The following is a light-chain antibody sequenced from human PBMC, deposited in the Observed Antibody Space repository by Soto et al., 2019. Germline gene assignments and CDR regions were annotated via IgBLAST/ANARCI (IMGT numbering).Light chain of an antibody. V-gene: IGKV3-11*01. CDR1: QSVSSY. CDR3: QQPNKLASSIT. J-gene: IGKJ5*01. CDR2: DAS. Sequence: EIVLTQSPATLSLSPGERATLSCRASQSVSSYLAWYQQKPGQAPRLLIYDASKRATGIPARFSGSGSGTEFPPPNRRLEPEDFAVYYCQQPNKLASSITFRQGTRLEIK.